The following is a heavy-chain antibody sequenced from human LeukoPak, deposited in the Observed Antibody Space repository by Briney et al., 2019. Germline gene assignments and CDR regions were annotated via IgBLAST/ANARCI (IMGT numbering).Heavy chain of an antibody. Sequence: SETPSLTCTVSGGSISSYYWSWIRQPPGKGLEWIGYIYYSGSTNYNPSLKSRVTISVDTSKNQFSLKLSSVTAADTAVYYCARAVWFGEFPFDYWGQGTLVTVSS. CDR3: ARAVWFGEFPFDY. CDR2: IYYSGST. D-gene: IGHD3-10*01. CDR1: GGSISSYY. J-gene: IGHJ4*02. V-gene: IGHV4-59*01.